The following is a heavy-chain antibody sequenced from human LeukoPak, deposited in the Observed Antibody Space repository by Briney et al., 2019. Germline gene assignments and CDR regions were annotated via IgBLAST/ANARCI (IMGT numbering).Heavy chain of an antibody. V-gene: IGHV3-30*18. J-gene: IGHJ4*02. CDR3: AKDGRELLRSYFDY. CDR2: ISYDGSNK. D-gene: IGHD1-26*01. Sequence: GGSLRLSCAASGLTFSSHWMHWVRQAPGKGLEWVAVISYDGSNKYYADSVKGRFTISRDNSKNTLYLQMNSLRAEDTAVYYCAKDGRELLRSYFDYWGQGTLVTVSS. CDR1: GLTFSSHW.